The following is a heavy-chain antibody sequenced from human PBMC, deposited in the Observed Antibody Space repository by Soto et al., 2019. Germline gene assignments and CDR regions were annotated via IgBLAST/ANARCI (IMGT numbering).Heavy chain of an antibody. D-gene: IGHD2-8*01. CDR3: ARDGTDSVLMVYAILLGWFDP. V-gene: IGHV1-46*04. J-gene: IGHJ5*02. CDR1: GYTFTSYY. Sequence: QVQLVQSGAEVKKPGASVKVSCKASGYTFTSYYMHWVRQAPGQGLEWMGIINPSGGSTSYAQKLQGRVTMTRDTSTRTVYMELSSLRSEETAVYYCARDGTDSVLMVYAILLGWFDPWGQGTLVTVSS. CDR2: INPSGGST.